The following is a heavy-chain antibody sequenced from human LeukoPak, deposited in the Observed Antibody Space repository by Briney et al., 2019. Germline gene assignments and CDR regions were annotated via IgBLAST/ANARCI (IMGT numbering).Heavy chain of an antibody. J-gene: IGHJ6*03. CDR2: IYHTGST. V-gene: IGHV4-59*08. D-gene: IGHD3-16*01. Sequence: SETLSLTCTISGGSVSDYYWSWIRQSPGKGLEWIGYIYHTGSTSYSPSLKSRVTISADTSQNQFSPKLSSVTAADTAVYYCARVGGGYYYMDVWGKGTTVTISS. CDR1: GGSVSDYY. CDR3: ARVGGGYYYMDV.